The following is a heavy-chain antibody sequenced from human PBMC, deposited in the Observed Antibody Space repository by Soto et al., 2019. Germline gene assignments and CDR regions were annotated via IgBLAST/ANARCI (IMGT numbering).Heavy chain of an antibody. J-gene: IGHJ4*02. V-gene: IGHV5-51*01. Sequence: PGESLKISCKGSGYSFTSYWIGWVRQMPGKGLEWMGIIYPGDSDTRYSPSFQGQVTISADKSISTAYLQWSSLRSEDTAVYYCAREPQDILTGFHYSGRGTMVTVYS. D-gene: IGHD3-9*01. CDR3: AREPQDILTGFHY. CDR2: IYPGDSDT. CDR1: GYSFTSYW.